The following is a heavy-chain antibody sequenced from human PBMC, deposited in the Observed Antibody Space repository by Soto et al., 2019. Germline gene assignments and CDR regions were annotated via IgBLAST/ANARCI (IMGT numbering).Heavy chain of an antibody. CDR3: ARDPTVVTYYYYGMDV. J-gene: IGHJ6*02. CDR2: IYYSGST. D-gene: IGHD4-17*01. V-gene: IGHV4-61*01. Sequence: NPSETLSLTCTVSGGSVSIGSYYWSWIRQPPGKGLEWIGYIYYSGSTNYNPSLKSRVTISVDTSKNQFSLKLSSVTAADTAVYYCARDPTVVTYYYYGMDVWGQGTTVTVSS. CDR1: GGSVSIGSYY.